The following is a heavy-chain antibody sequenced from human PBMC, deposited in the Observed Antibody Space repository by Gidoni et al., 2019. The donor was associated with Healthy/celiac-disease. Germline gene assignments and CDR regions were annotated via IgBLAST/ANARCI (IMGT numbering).Heavy chain of an antibody. CDR3: ARDLSKWFEYFQH. V-gene: IGHV3-33*01. Sequence: VQLAESGGGVVQPGRSLRLYCPASGLPFSSSGMPWVRQAPGKGLEWVAVIGYDGSNKYYADSVKGRFTISRDNSKNTLYLQMNSLRAEDTAVYYCARDLSKWFEYFQHWGQGTLVTVSS. D-gene: IGHD2-8*01. CDR1: GLPFSSSG. J-gene: IGHJ1*01. CDR2: IGYDGSNK.